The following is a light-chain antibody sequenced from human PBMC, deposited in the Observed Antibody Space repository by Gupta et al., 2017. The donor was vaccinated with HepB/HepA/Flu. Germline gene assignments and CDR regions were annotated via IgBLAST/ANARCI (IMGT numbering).Light chain of an antibody. CDR2: AAS. CDR3: QQSDSTPWT. J-gene: IGKJ1*01. Sequence: DIQMTQSPSSLSASVGDRITITCRASQSLSSFLNWYQHKPGKSPKLLIHAASSLQSGVPSRFSGSGSGTDFTLTISSLQPEDFATYYCQQSDSTPWTFGPGTKVQIK. CDR1: QSLSSF. V-gene: IGKV1-39*01.